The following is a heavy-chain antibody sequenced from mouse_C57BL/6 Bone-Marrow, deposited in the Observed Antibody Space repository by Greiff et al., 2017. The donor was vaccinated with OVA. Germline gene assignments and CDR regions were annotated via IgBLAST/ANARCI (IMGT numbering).Heavy chain of an antibody. Sequence: EVKVEESGGGLVQPGGSMQLSCVASGFTFRNYWMNWVRQSPEKGLEWVAQIRLKSDNYATHYAESVKGRFTISRDDSKRSVYLQMNNLRAEDTGIYYCTGITTKNFDYWGQGTTLTVSS. CDR2: IRLKSDNYAT. CDR3: TGITTKNFDY. J-gene: IGHJ2*01. V-gene: IGHV6-3*01. CDR1: GFTFRNYW. D-gene: IGHD1-1*01.